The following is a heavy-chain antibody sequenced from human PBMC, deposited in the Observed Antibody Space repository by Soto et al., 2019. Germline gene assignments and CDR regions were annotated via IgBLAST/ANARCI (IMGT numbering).Heavy chain of an antibody. CDR2: IYWDDDK. J-gene: IGHJ6*02. Sequence: QITLKESGPTLVKPTQTLTLTCTFSGFSLSTSGVGVGWIRQPPGKALEWLALIYWDDDKYYSPSLKSRLTITKDTSKNQVVLTMTNLDPVDTATYYCAHRREGADTSNGIDVWGQGTTITVSS. D-gene: IGHD6-6*01. V-gene: IGHV2-5*02. CDR3: AHRREGADTSNGIDV. CDR1: GFSLSTSGVG.